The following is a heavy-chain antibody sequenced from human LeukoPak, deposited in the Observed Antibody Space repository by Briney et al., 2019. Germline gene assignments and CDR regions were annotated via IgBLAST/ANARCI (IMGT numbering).Heavy chain of an antibody. J-gene: IGHJ3*02. CDR3: ARGWGPFTFDI. V-gene: IGHV3-33*01. Sequence: GGSLRLSCAASGFTFSSYGMHWVRQAPGKGLEWVAVIWYDGSNKYYADSVKGRFTISRDNSKNTLYLQMNSLRAEDTAVYYCARGWGPFTFDIWGQGTMVTVSS. CDR1: GFTFSSYG. CDR2: IWYDGSNK. D-gene: IGHD3-16*01.